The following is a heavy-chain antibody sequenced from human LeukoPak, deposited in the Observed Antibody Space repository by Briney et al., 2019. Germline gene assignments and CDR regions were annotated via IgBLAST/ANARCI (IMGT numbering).Heavy chain of an antibody. J-gene: IGHJ6*03. V-gene: IGHV4-4*07. D-gene: IGHD3-10*01. Sequence: SETLSLTCTVSGGSISSYYWSWIRQPAGKGLESIGHISTSGSTNYNPSLKSRVTMSVDTSKNQFSLKLSSVTAADTAVYYCARGRGGVRGVFSGVTGNYMDVWGKGTTVTVSS. CDR1: GGSISSYY. CDR3: ARGRGGVRGVFSGVTGNYMDV. CDR2: ISTSGST.